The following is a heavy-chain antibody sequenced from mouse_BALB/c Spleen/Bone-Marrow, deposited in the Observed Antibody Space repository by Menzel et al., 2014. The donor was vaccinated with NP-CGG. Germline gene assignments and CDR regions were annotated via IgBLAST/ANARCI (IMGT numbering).Heavy chain of an antibody. D-gene: IGHD1-2*01. CDR1: GFNIKDTY. CDR3: ARYRLGTYFDD. CDR2: IDPANGNT. J-gene: IGHJ2*01. V-gene: IGHV14-3*02. Sequence: EVQLQQSGAELVKPGASVKLSCTASGFNIKDTYMHWVKQRPEQGLEWIGRIDPANGNTKYDPKFQGKATITADTSSNTAYLKISSLTYEDTAFYYCARYRLGTYFDDWGQGTTLTVSS.